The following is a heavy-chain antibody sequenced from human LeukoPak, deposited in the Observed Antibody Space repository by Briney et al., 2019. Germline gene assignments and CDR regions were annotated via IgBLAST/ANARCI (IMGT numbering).Heavy chain of an antibody. CDR3: TRDFDYYDNY. CDR1: GFTFSSYW. D-gene: IGHD3-22*01. CDR2: IKQDGSEK. Sequence: PGGSLRLSCTASGFTFSSYWMSWVRQAPGKGLEWVANIKQDGSEKYYVDSVKGRFTISRDNGKNTLYLQMNSLTAEDTAVYYCTRDFDYYDNYWGQGTLVTVSS. J-gene: IGHJ4*02. V-gene: IGHV3-7*01.